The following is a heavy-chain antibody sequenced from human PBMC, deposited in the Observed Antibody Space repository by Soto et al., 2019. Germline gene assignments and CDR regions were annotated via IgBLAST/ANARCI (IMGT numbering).Heavy chain of an antibody. Sequence: SATLSLTCTVSGGSISTSRYYWGWIRQPPGKGLEWIGSIYYSGSTYYNPSLKSRVTISVDTSKNQFSLKLSSVTAADTAVYYCMLGSGWKDFDYWGQGTLVT. CDR3: MLGSGWKDFDY. D-gene: IGHD3-22*01. V-gene: IGHV4-39*01. CDR1: GGSISTSRYY. CDR2: IYYSGST. J-gene: IGHJ4*02.